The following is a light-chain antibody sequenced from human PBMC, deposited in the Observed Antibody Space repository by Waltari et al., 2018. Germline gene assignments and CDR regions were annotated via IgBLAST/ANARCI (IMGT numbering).Light chain of an antibody. J-gene: IGLJ1*01. V-gene: IGLV1-44*01. CDR1: SSNIGSNT. Sequence: QSVLTQPPSASGTPGQRVTISCSGSSSNIGSNTVNWYQQLPGTAPKLLIYRNNRGPAGGPGRFSGSKSGTLASLAISGVQSEDEADYYCAAWDDSLNGYVFGTGTKVTVL. CDR2: RNN. CDR3: AAWDDSLNGYV.